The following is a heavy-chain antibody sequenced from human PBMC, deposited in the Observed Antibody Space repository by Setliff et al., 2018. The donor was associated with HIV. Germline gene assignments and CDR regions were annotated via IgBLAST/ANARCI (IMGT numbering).Heavy chain of an antibody. CDR3: ARDQGFWSGFTYNYYMDV. V-gene: IGHV1-18*01. CDR2: ISASKGNT. D-gene: IGHD3-3*01. CDR1: GGTFSSYA. Sequence: ASVKVSCKASGGTFSSYAISWVRQAPGQGLEWMGRISASKGNTKYTQDFQGRVTMTTDTSTSTVYMELRSLRSDDTAVYYCARDQGFWSGFTYNYYMDVWGKGTTVTVSS. J-gene: IGHJ6*03.